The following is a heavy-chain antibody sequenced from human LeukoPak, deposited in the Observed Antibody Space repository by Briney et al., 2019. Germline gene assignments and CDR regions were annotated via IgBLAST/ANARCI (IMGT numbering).Heavy chain of an antibody. CDR1: GFTFSRYW. Sequence: GRSLRLSCAASGFTFSRYWMSWVRQAPGKGLEWVANIKQDGREKYYVDSVRGRFTISRDNAENSLYLQMSSLRAEDTAVYYCASFIGGSYSHFDYWGQGTLVTVSS. V-gene: IGHV3-7*05. J-gene: IGHJ4*02. D-gene: IGHD1-26*01. CDR3: ASFIGGSYSHFDY. CDR2: IKQDGREK.